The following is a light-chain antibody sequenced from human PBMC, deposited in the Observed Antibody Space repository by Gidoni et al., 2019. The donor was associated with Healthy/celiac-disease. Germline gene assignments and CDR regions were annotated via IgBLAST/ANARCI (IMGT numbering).Light chain of an antibody. CDR1: QGISSY. CDR2: AAS. V-gene: IGKV1-39*01. Sequence: DIQMTQSPSSLSASVGDRVTITCRASQGISSYLNWYQHKPGKAPKLLIYAASSLQSGVPSRFSGSGSGTDFTLTISSLQPEDFATYYCQQSYSTPWTFGQGTKVEIK. J-gene: IGKJ1*01. CDR3: QQSYSTPWT.